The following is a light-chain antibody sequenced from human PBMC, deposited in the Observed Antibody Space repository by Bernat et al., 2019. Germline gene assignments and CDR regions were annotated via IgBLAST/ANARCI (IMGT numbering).Light chain of an antibody. CDR3: QQYDNSPMFT. Sequence: EIVLTQSPGTLSLSPGERATLSCRANQIVTHSYLACSHRNPARAPGPLFYVASNRATDIPDRFSGSGSERDFTLTINRLEPEDFAVYYCQQYDNSPMFTFGQGTKLEIK. CDR2: VAS. CDR1: QIVTHSY. V-gene: IGKV3-20*01. J-gene: IGKJ2*01.